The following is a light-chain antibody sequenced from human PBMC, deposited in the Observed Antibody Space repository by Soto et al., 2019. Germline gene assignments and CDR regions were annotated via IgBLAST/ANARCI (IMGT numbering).Light chain of an antibody. J-gene: IGLJ2*01. CDR2: EVN. V-gene: IGLV2-14*01. CDR1: SSDVGGYDY. CDR3: SSYSITSSLEV. Sequence: QSALTQPASVSGSPGQSITISCTGSSSDVGGYDYVSWYQQHPGKAPKLMIYEVNNRPSGVSNRFSGSKSGNTASLTISGLQAEDEADYYCSSYSITSSLEVFGGGTKLTVL.